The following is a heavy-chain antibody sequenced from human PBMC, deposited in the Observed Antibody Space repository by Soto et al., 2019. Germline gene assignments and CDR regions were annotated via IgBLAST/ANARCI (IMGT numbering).Heavy chain of an antibody. V-gene: IGHV1-8*01. CDR3: ATTIVGAEFYGMDV. Sequence: ASVKVSCKASGYTFTSYDINWVRQATGQGLEWMGWMNPNSGNTGYAQKFQGRVTMTRNTSISTAYMELSSLRSEDTAVYYCATTIVGAEFYGMDVWGQGTTVTVSS. CDR2: MNPNSGNT. CDR1: GYTFTSYD. J-gene: IGHJ6*02. D-gene: IGHD1-26*01.